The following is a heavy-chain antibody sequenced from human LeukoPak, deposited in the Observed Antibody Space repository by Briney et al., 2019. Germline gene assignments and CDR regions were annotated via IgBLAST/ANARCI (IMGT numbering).Heavy chain of an antibody. CDR2: ISRSESST. CDR1: GFTFSTYA. D-gene: IGHD5-12*01. CDR3: AAGRRGYDQFDY. Sequence: PGGSLTLSCAASGFTFSTYAMNWVRQASGKGLEWVSSISRSESSTYYADSVKGRFTISRDSSKNTLYLQMNSLRAEDTAVYYCAAGRRGYDQFDYWGQGTLATDSS. V-gene: IGHV3-23*01. J-gene: IGHJ4*02.